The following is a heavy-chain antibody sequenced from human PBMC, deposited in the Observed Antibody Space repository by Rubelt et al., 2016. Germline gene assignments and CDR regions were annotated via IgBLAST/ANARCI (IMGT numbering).Heavy chain of an antibody. V-gene: IGHV4-59*02. CDR1: GVSVSDYY. Sequence: QVQLQESGPGLVKPSETLSLTCTVSGVSVSDYYWTWIRQPPGKGLEWIGNIYYRGSTNYNPSLKSRVTISVDTSKNQFSLNLTSVTAAVTAVYYCARESSAHSGSYDSWGQGTLVTVSS. CDR3: ARESSAHSGSYDS. J-gene: IGHJ5*01. CDR2: IYYRGST. D-gene: IGHD1-26*01.